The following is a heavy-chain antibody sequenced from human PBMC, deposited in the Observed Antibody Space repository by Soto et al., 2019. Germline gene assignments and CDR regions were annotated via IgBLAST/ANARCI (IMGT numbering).Heavy chain of an antibody. CDR1: GFSFDTYN. CDR2: ISSGRPDI. CDR3: ARDHLGIAAGDFDV. Sequence: EDQLVESGGGLVKPGGSLRLSCAASGFSFDTYNMNWVRQAPGKGLEWVSSISSGRPDIFYADSVRGRFTISRDDAKKSLLLQMNSLRADDTAVYYGARDHLGIAAGDFDVWGQGTLVTVSS. V-gene: IGHV3-21*02. J-gene: IGHJ4*02. D-gene: IGHD6-19*01.